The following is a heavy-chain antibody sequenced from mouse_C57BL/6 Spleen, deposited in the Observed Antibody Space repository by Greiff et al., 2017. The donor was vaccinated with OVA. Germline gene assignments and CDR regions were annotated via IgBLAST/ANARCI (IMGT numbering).Heavy chain of an antibody. V-gene: IGHV14-3*01. CDR3: ARYYDYDEGDWYFDV. D-gene: IGHD2-4*01. CDR2: IDPANGNT. J-gene: IGHJ1*03. CDR1: GFNIKNTY. Sequence: EVKLMESVAELVRPGASVKLSCTASGFNIKNTYMHWVKQRPEQGLEWIGRIDPANGNTKYAPKFQGKATITADTSSNTAYLQLSSLTSEDTAIYYCARYYDYDEGDWYFDVWGTGTTVTVSS.